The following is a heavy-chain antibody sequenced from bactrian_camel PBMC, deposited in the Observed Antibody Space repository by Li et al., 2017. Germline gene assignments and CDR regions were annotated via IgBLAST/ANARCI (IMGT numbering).Heavy chain of an antibody. D-gene: IGHD5*01. Sequence: QVQLVESGGGSAQAGGSLKLSCQASGYIFRDHYMNWVRQAPGKGLEWVSSISGSSRTYYSNSVKGRCTIARDNTKNTVYLQMISLESEDTALYYCGQDPGGYGYYGAPGGFGYWGQGTQVTVS. CDR3: GQDPGGYGYYGAPGGFGY. J-gene: IGHJ6*01. CDR2: ISGSSRT. CDR1: GYIFRDHY. V-gene: IGHV3-2*01.